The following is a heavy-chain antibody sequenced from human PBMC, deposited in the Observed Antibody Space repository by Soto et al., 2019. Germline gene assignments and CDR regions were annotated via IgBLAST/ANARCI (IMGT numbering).Heavy chain of an antibody. V-gene: IGHV1-8*02. CDR3: ARRYYDFWSGYYDYYYYYYMDV. D-gene: IGHD3-3*01. J-gene: IGHJ6*03. CDR2: MNPNSGNT. CDR1: GGTFSSYT. Sequence: ASVKVSCKASGGTFSSYTISWVRQAPGQGLEWMGWMNPNSGNTGYAQKFQGRVTMTRNTSISTAYMELSSLRSEDTAVYYCARRYYDFWSGYYDYYYYYYMDVWGKGTTVTVSS.